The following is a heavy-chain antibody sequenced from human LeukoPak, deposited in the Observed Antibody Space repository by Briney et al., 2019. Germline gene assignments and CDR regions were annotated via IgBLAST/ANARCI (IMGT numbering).Heavy chain of an antibody. J-gene: IGHJ3*02. CDR2: VSYSGNT. V-gene: IGHV4-31*03. Sequence: SETLSLTCTVSGVPISSGGYSWTWIRQPPGKGLEWIGYVSYSGNTYYNPSVKSRVAISPDASKNQFSLTLTSVTAADTAVYYCARDFLQTSSPDAFDIWGQGTMVSVSS. CDR3: ARDFLQTSSPDAFDI. CDR1: GVPISSGGYS. D-gene: IGHD2/OR15-2a*01.